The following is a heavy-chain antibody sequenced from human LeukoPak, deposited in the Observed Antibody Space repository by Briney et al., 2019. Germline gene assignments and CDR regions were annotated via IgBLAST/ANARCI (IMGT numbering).Heavy chain of an antibody. CDR1: GFTFSNAW. CDR2: IKSKTDGGTT. D-gene: IGHD3-3*01. CDR3: TTGNQYDFWSGYPPFDY. Sequence: GGSLRLSCAASGFTFSNAWTNWVRQAPGKGLEWVGRIKSKTDGGTTDYAAPVKGRFTISRDDSKNTLYLQMNSLKTEDTAVYYCTTGNQYDFWSGYPPFDYWGQGTLVTVSS. V-gene: IGHV3-15*07. J-gene: IGHJ4*02.